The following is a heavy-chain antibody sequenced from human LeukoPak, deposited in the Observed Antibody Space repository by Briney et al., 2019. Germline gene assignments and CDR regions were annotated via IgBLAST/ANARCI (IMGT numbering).Heavy chain of an antibody. V-gene: IGHV1-2*02. CDR3: ARDYGDYVG. D-gene: IGHD4-17*01. CDR2: MNPNSGGT. CDR1: GYTFTSYD. J-gene: IGHJ4*02. Sequence: ASVTVSCKASGYTFTSYDVHWVRQATGQGLEWMGWMNPNSGGTNYAQKFQGRVTMTRDTSISTAYMELSRLRSDDTAVYYCARDYGDYVGWGQGTLVTVSS.